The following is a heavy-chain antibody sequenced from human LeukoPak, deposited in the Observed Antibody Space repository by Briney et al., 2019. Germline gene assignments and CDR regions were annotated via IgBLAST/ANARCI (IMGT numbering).Heavy chain of an antibody. V-gene: IGHV3-21*01. CDR1: GFTFSSYS. D-gene: IGHD2-15*01. CDR2: ISSSSSYI. CDR3: ARDCSGGSCYAY. J-gene: IGHJ4*02. Sequence: GGSLRLSCAASGFTFSSYSMNWARQAPGKGLEWVSSISSSSSYIYYADSVKGRFTISRDNAKNSLYLQMNSLRAEDTAVYYCARDCSGGSCYAYWGQGTLVTVSS.